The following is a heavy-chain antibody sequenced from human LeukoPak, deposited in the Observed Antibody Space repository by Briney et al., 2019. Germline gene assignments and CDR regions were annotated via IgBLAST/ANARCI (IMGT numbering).Heavy chain of an antibody. Sequence: SETLSLTCTVSGGSISSYYWSWIRQPPGKGLEWIGYIYYSGSTNYNPSLKSRVTISVDTSKNQFSLKLSSVTAADTAVYYCARVPFGVLNCSGWSQFDAFDIWGQGTMVTVSS. CDR3: ARVPFGVLNCSGWSQFDAFDI. V-gene: IGHV4-59*01. D-gene: IGHD6-19*01. CDR2: IYYSGST. CDR1: GGSISSYY. J-gene: IGHJ3*02.